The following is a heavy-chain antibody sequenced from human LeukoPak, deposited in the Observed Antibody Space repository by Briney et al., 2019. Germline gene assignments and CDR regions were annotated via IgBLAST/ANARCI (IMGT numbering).Heavy chain of an antibody. D-gene: IGHD6-19*01. Sequence: ASVMVSFKVSGYTLTELSMHWVRQAPGKGRERMGGFDPEDGETSYVQKFQVRVTITEYTSTDTAYMELSSLRSEDTAVYCCATVRRAVAGSYYYYYMDVWGKATTVTVSS. CDR2: FDPEDGET. J-gene: IGHJ6*03. CDR1: GYTLTELS. V-gene: IGHV1-24*01. CDR3: ATVRRAVAGSYYYYYMDV.